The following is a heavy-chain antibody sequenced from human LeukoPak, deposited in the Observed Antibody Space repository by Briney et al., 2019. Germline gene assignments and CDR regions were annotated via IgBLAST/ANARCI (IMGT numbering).Heavy chain of an antibody. V-gene: IGHV3-66*02. CDR1: GFTVSSNY. CDR2: IYSGGST. J-gene: IGHJ4*02. CDR3: AKRGVVIRVILVGFHKEAYYFDS. Sequence: GGSLRLSCAASGFTVSSNYMSWVRQAPGKGLEWVSVIYSGGSTYYADSVKGRFTISRDNSKNTLYLQMNSLRAEDTAVYYCAKRGVVIRVILVGFHKEAYYFDSWGQGALVSVSS. D-gene: IGHD3-22*01.